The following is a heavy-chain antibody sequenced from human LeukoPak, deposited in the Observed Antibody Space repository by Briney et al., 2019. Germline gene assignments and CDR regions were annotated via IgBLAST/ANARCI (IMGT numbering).Heavy chain of an antibody. CDR1: GFTFSSYG. D-gene: IGHD1-26*01. CDR3: AKDGEEWELKQVDY. CDR2: ISYDGSNK. J-gene: IGHJ4*02. V-gene: IGHV3-30*18. Sequence: PGGSLRLSCAASGFTFSSYGMHWVRQAPGKGLEWVAVISYDGSNKYYADSVKGRFTISRDNSKNTLYLQMNSLRAEDTAVYYCAKDGEEWELKQVDYWGQGTLVTVSS.